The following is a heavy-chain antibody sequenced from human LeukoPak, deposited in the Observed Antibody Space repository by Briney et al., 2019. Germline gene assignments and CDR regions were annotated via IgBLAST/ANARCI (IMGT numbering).Heavy chain of an antibody. J-gene: IGHJ4*02. CDR3: AQPPAYGDYKMLPLGY. V-gene: IGHV1-69*04. CDR1: GGTFSSYA. Sequence: ASVKVSCKASGGTFSSYAISWVRQAPGQGLEWMGRIIPILGIANYAQKFQGRVTTTADKSTSTAYMELSSLRSEDTAVYYCAQPPAYGDYKMLPLGYWGQGTLVTVSS. CDR2: IIPILGIA. D-gene: IGHD4-17*01.